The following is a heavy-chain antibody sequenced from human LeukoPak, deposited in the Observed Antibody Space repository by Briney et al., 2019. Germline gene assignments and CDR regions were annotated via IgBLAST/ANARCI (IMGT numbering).Heavy chain of an antibody. Sequence: GGSLRLSCAASGFTFRSSYMSWVRQAPGKGLEWVSVIYSGGSPDYADSAKGRFTISSDNSENTLYLQMNSLRVEDTAAYYCARDGADNSGYYFGSVWGQGTMVTVSS. CDR2: IYSGGSP. CDR1: GFTFRSSY. J-gene: IGHJ3*01. V-gene: IGHV3-53*01. D-gene: IGHD3-22*01. CDR3: ARDGADNSGYYFGSV.